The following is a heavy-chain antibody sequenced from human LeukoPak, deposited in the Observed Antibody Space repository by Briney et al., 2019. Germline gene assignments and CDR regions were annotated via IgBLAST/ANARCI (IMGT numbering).Heavy chain of an antibody. CDR1: GYSISSGYY. J-gene: IGHJ6*02. D-gene: IGHD3-22*01. CDR3: ARDDYDSYMDV. Sequence: PSETLSLTCTVSGYSISSGYYWGWIRQPPGKGLEWIGSIYHSGSTYYNPSLKSRVTISVDTSKNQFSLKLSSVTAADTAVYYCARDDYDSYMDVWGQGTTVTVSS. CDR2: IYHSGST. V-gene: IGHV4-38-2*02.